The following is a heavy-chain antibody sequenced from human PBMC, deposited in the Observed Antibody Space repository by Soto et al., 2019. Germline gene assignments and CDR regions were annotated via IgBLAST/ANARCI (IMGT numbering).Heavy chain of an antibody. J-gene: IGHJ3*02. CDR2: INHSGST. V-gene: IGHV4-34*01. Sequence: PSETLSLTCAVYGGSFSGYYWSWIRQPPGRGLEWIGEINHSGSTNYNPSLKSRVTISVDTSKNQFSLKLSSVTAADTVLYYCARGYCSGGSCYDAFDIWGQGTMVTVSS. CDR3: ARGYCSGGSCYDAFDI. CDR1: GGSFSGYY. D-gene: IGHD2-15*01.